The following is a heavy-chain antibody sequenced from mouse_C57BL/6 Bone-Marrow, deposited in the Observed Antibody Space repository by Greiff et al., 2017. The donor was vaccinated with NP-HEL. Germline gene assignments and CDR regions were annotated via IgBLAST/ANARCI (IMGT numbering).Heavy chain of an antibody. D-gene: IGHD1-1*02. CDR3: ARLGSPWYFDV. V-gene: IGHV1-18*01. CDR1: GYTFTDYN. J-gene: IGHJ1*03. CDR2: INPNNGGT. Sequence: EVQLQESGPELVKPGASVKIPCKASGYTFTDYNMDWVKQSHGKSLEWIGDINPNNGGTIYNQKFKGKATLTVDKSSSTAYMELRSLTSEDTAVYYCARLGSPWYFDVWGTGTTVTVSS.